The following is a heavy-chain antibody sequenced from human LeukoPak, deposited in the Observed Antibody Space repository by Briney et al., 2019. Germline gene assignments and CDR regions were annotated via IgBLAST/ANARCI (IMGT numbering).Heavy chain of an antibody. CDR2: IYHSGST. J-gene: IGHJ6*03. CDR1: GGSISSSNW. Sequence: SGTLSLTCAVSGGSISSSNWWSWVRQPPGKGLEWIGEIYHSGSTNYNPSLKSRVTISVDKSKNQFSLKLSSVTAADTAVYYCARDLGERSYHYYYYMDVWGKGTTVTVSS. D-gene: IGHD1-26*01. CDR3: ARDLGERSYHYYYYMDV. V-gene: IGHV4-4*02.